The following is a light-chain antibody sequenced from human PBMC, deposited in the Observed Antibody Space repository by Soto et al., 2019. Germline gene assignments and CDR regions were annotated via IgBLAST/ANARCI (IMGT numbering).Light chain of an antibody. Sequence: DIKMTQSPSSLSASVGDRVTITCRAGQSISRYLNWYQQTSGKAPNLLIFAASNLQSGVPSRFSGSGSGTDFTLTISSLQPEDFATYYCQQSYSTPWTFGQGTKVEI. V-gene: IGKV1-39*01. CDR3: QQSYSTPWT. CDR2: AAS. CDR1: QSISRY. J-gene: IGKJ1*01.